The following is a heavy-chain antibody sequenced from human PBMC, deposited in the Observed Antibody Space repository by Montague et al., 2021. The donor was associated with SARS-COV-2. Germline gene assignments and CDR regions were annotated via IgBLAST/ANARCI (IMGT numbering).Heavy chain of an antibody. Sequence: SETLSLTCAVYGSSFNDYFWTWICQPPGKGLEWIGEINHDGSTNYNPSLKSRLTISVDTSTNQFSLRLTSVTAADTAVFFCVRAKAGGLRNVFDIWGQGTTVTVSS. V-gene: IGHV4-34*01. J-gene: IGHJ3*02. CDR3: VRAKAGGLRNVFDI. CDR2: INHDGST. CDR1: GSSFNDYF.